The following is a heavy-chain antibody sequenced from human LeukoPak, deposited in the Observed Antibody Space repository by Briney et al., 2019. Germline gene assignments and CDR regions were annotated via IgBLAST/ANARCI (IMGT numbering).Heavy chain of an antibody. V-gene: IGHV4-39*07. J-gene: IGHJ4*02. CDR3: TRGLHPHSFDSSGQNY. Sequence: PSETLSLTCTVSGDSIRSSNSYWGWIRQPPGKGLEWIGSIYKTGSAYYDPPLKSRVTISIDTSKNQFSLKLSSVAAADTAVYYCTRGLHPHSFDSSGQNYWGQGTLVTVSS. CDR2: IYKTGSA. CDR1: GDSIRSSNSY. D-gene: IGHD3-22*01.